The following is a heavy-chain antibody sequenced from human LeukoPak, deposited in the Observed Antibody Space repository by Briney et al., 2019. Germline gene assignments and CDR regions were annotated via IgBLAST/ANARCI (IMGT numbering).Heavy chain of an antibody. J-gene: IGHJ4*02. V-gene: IGHV4-34*01. CDR3: ARGGNYDSSGYYPYYFDY. Sequence: NTSETLSLTCAVYGGSFSGYYWSWIRQPPGKGLEWIGEINHSGSTNYNPSLKSRVTISVDTSKNQFSLKLSSVTAADTAVYYCARGGNYDSSGYYPYYFDYWGQGTLVTVSS. D-gene: IGHD3-22*01. CDR2: INHSGST. CDR1: GGSFSGYY.